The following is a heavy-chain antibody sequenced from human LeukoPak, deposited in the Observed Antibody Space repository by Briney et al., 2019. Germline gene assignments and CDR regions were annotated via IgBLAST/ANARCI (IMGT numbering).Heavy chain of an antibody. CDR3: ARDQSARRPQDY. CDR2: ISGRRDST. D-gene: IGHD6-6*01. Sequence: PGGSLRLSCAASGFTVSSNYMSWVRQAPGKGLEWVSTISGRRDSTSYVDSVKGRFTVSRDNSKNSLYLQMNSLRAEDTAVYYCARDQSARRPQDYWGQGTLVTVSS. V-gene: IGHV3-23*01. CDR1: GFTVSSNY. J-gene: IGHJ4*02.